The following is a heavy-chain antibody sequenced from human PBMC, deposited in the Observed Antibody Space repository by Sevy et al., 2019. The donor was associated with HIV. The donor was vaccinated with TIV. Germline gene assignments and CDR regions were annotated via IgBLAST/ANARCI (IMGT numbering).Heavy chain of an antibody. Sequence: GGSLRLSCAASGFIVSNNYMSWVRQAPGKGLEWVSVLYSGGHTYYADSVKGRFTISRDNSKNTLFLQMNSLRAEDTAVYYCARGVVAAGLFDYWGQGTLVTVSS. CDR2: LYSGGHT. D-gene: IGHD2-15*01. CDR1: GFIVSNNY. J-gene: IGHJ4*02. CDR3: ARGVVAAGLFDY. V-gene: IGHV3-53*01.